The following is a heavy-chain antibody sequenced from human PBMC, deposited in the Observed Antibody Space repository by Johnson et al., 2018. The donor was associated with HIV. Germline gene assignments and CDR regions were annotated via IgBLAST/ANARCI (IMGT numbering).Heavy chain of an antibody. Sequence: QVQLVESGGGLVKPGGSLRLSCAASGFNFSDYYMSWIRQAPGKGLEWISFISNSGSTIYYVDAVKGRFTISRDNAKNSLYLQMNSLRAEDTAVYFCASISLGAFDIWGQGTLVTVSS. CDR1: GFNFSDYY. CDR2: ISNSGSTI. CDR3: ASISLGAFDI. V-gene: IGHV3-11*04. J-gene: IGHJ3*02.